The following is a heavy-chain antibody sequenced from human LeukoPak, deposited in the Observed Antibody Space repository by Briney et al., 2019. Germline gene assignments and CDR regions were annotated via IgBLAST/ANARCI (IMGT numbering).Heavy chain of an antibody. CDR1: GFTFSSYW. V-gene: IGHV3-30*02. CDR3: AKEASRGSSFAYTPIEKPYYLDY. Sequence: GGSLRLSCAASGFTFSSYWMHWVRQAPGKGLEWVAFIRYNGRTTYYADSVKGRFTISRDNSKNTVFPQMYSLRAEDTAAYYCAKEASRGSSFAYTPIEKPYYLDYWGQGTLVTVSS. J-gene: IGHJ4*02. D-gene: IGHD5-18*01. CDR2: IRYNGRTT.